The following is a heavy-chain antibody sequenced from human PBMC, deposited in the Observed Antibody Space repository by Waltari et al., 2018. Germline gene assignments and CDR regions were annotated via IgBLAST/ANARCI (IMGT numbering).Heavy chain of an antibody. Sequence: EVQLVESGGGLVQPGGSLRLSCAASGFTFSSYSMNWVRQAPGKGLEWVSYISSSSSTIYYADSVKGRVTISRDNAKNSLYLQMNSLRAEDTAVYYCASSGRGGTYYYDSSWSLWGQGTLVTVSS. D-gene: IGHD3-22*01. J-gene: IGHJ4*02. V-gene: IGHV3-48*04. CDR2: ISSSSSTI. CDR1: GFTFSSYS. CDR3: ASSGRGGTYYYDSSWSL.